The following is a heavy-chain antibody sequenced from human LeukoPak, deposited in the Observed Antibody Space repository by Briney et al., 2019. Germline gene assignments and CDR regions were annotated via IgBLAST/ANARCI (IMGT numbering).Heavy chain of an antibody. V-gene: IGHV4-34*01. J-gene: IGHJ4*02. CDR1: GGSFSGYY. D-gene: IGHD3-10*01. CDR3: AGGLWFGEFKVFQNDY. Sequence: SETLSLTCAVYGGSFSGYYWSWIRQPPGKGLEWIGEINHSGSTNYNPSLKSRVTISVDTSKNQFSLKLSSVTAADTAVYYCAGGLWFGEFKVFQNDYWGQGTLVTVSS. CDR2: INHSGST.